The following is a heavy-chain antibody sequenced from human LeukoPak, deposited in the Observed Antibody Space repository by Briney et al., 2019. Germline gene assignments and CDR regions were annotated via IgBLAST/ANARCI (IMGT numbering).Heavy chain of an antibody. CDR3: ARTVVPAAISADLDY. D-gene: IGHD2-2*02. Sequence: ASVKVSCKTSGYTFTDYNMHWVRQAPGQGLEWMGWISAYNGNTNYAQKLQGRVTMTTDTSTSTAYMELSSLRSEDTAVYYCARTVVPAAISADLDYWGQGTLVTVSS. CDR2: ISAYNGNT. V-gene: IGHV1-18*01. CDR1: GYTFTDYN. J-gene: IGHJ4*02.